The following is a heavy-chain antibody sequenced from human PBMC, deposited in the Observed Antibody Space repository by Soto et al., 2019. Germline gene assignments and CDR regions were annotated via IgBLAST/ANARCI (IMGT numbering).Heavy chain of an antibody. CDR3: ARVHYDTLTGYIWFDP. CDR2: IIPIFGTA. D-gene: IGHD3-9*01. V-gene: IGHV1-69*13. J-gene: IGHJ5*02. Sequence: GASVKVSCKASGGTFSSYAISWVRQAPGQGLEWMGGIIPIFGTANYAQKFQGRVTITADESTSTAYMELSSLRSGDTAVYYCARVHYDTLTGYIWFDPWGQGTLVTVSS. CDR1: GGTFSSYA.